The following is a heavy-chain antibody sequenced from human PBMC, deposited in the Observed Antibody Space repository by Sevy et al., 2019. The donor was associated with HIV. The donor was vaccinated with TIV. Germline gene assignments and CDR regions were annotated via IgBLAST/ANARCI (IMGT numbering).Heavy chain of an antibody. CDR3: ARWRGTRVTMIVVVTTGYFDH. D-gene: IGHD3-22*01. Sequence: SETLSLTCTVSGTSFSSDSWTWIRQSPGKGLEWIGEINHTGSTNYNPSLKSRVTISVDTSKNQFSLKLTSVTAADTAIHYCARWRGTRVTMIVVVTTGYFDHWGQGTLVTVSS. J-gene: IGHJ4*02. V-gene: IGHV4-34*01. CDR1: GTSFSSDS. CDR2: INHTGST.